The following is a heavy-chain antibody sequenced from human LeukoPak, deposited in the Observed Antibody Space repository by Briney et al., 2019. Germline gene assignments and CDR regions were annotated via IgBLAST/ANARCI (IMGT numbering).Heavy chain of an antibody. V-gene: IGHV3-23*01. CDR3: AKGWLRTRYYFDY. J-gene: IGHJ4*02. Sequence: GGSLSLSCAASGFTFSTYAMSWVRQAPGKGLEWVSDISGSGGTTYYADSVKGRFTISRDNSKDTLYLQMNSLRAEDTAVYYCAKGWLRTRYYFDYWGQGTLVTVSS. CDR2: ISGSGGTT. CDR1: GFTFSTYA. D-gene: IGHD3-22*01.